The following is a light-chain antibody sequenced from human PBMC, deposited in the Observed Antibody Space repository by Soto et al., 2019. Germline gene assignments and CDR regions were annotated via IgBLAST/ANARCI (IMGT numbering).Light chain of an antibody. CDR2: GAS. CDR3: QQYGSPPQLI. CDR1: QSVSSSY. J-gene: IGKJ4*01. Sequence: EIVLTQSPGTLSLSPGERATLSCRASQSVSSSYLAWYQQKPGQAPRLLIYGASSRATGIPDRFSGSGSGTTFTLTISRLEPEDFAVYYCQQYGSPPQLIFGGGTKVDIK. V-gene: IGKV3-20*01.